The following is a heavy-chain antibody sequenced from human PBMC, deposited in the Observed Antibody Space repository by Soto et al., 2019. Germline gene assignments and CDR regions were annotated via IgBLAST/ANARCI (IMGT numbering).Heavy chain of an antibody. CDR3: ARIPTVTTYYYYYGMDV. Sequence: ASVKVSCKASGYTFTSYGISWVRQAPVQGLEWMGWISAYNGNTNYAQKLQGRVTMTTDTSTSTAYMELRSLRSDDTAVYYCARIPTVTTYYYYYGMDVWGQGTTVTV. J-gene: IGHJ6*02. V-gene: IGHV1-18*01. D-gene: IGHD4-17*01. CDR2: ISAYNGNT. CDR1: GYTFTSYG.